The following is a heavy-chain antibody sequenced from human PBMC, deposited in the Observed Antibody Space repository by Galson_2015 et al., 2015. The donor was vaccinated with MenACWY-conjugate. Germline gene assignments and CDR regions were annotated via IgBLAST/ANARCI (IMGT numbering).Heavy chain of an antibody. Sequence: SLRLSCAASGFTFSTYWMHWVRQAPGKGLVWVSRINSDGRSTSYADSVKGRFTISRDNAKNTLYLQMNSLRAEDTAVYYCARLGGNYRTASHLDYRGKGALVTVYS. CDR2: INSDGRST. J-gene: IGHJ4*02. V-gene: IGHV3-74*01. CDR1: GFTFSTYW. D-gene: IGHD1-26*01. CDR3: ARLGGNYRTASHLDY.